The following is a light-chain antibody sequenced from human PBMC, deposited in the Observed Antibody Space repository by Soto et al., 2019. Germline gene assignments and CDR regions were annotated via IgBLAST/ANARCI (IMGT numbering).Light chain of an antibody. J-gene: IGKJ5*01. CDR3: QQLNSYPIT. Sequence: IQLTQSPSSLSASVGDRVTITCRASQGISSYLAWYQQKPGKAPKLLIYAASTLQGGVPSRFSGSGSGTDFTLTISSLQPEDIGTYYCQQLNSYPITFGQGTRVEIK. V-gene: IGKV1-9*01. CDR1: QGISSY. CDR2: AAS.